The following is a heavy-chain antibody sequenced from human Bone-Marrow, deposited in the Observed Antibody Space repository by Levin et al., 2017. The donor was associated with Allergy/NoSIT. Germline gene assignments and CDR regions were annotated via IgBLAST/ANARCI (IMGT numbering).Heavy chain of an antibody. Sequence: GGSLRLSCAASGFTFSSYAMSWVRQAPGKGLEWVSAISGSGGSTYYADSVKGRFTISRDNSKNTLYLQMNSLRAEDTAVYYCAKINYCSGGSCYSNYFDYWGQGTLVTVSS. CDR2: ISGSGGST. V-gene: IGHV3-23*01. CDR1: GFTFSSYA. D-gene: IGHD2-15*01. J-gene: IGHJ4*02. CDR3: AKINYCSGGSCYSNYFDY.